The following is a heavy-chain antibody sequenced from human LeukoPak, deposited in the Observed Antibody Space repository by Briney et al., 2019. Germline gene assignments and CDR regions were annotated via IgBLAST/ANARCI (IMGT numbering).Heavy chain of an antibody. J-gene: IGHJ4*02. CDR1: GYTFTSQY. D-gene: IGHD3-10*01. Sequence: GASVKVSCKPSGYTFTSQYMHWVRQAPGQGLEWMGIINPSGGSTSYAQKFQGRVTMTRDTSASTVYMELSSLRSEDTAVYYCARDLYGSPDYWGQGTLVTVSS. V-gene: IGHV1-46*01. CDR3: ARDLYGSPDY. CDR2: INPSGGST.